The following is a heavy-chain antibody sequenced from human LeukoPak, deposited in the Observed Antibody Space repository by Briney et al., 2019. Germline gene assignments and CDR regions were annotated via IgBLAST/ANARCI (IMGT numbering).Heavy chain of an antibody. CDR2: IRIKAYGGTT. CDR3: TRVPTCSSTSCSDMGAY. CDR1: GFTFGDYA. D-gene: IGHD2-2*01. J-gene: IGHJ4*02. Sequence: GGSLRLSCTASGFTFGDYAMSWVRQAPGKGLEWVGFIRIKAYGGTTEYAASVKGRFTISRDDSKSIAYLQMNSLKTEDTAVYYCTRVPTCSSTSCSDMGAYWGQGTLVTVSS. V-gene: IGHV3-49*04.